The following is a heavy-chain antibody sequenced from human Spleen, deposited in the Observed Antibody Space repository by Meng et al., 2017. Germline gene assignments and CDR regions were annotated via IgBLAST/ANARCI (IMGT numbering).Heavy chain of an antibody. J-gene: IGHJ4*02. V-gene: IGHV1-2*06. CDR1: GYTFTCYY. Sequence: QGASGRSGPEVKQPGASVKVSCTASGYTFTCYYMHGVRQAPGQGLEWMGRINPNSGGTNYAQKFQGRVTMTRDTSISTAYMELSRLRSDDTAVYYCARDELQYCSSTSCYDNYWGQGTLVTASS. D-gene: IGHD2-2*01. CDR3: ARDELQYCSSTSCYDNY. CDR2: INPNSGGT.